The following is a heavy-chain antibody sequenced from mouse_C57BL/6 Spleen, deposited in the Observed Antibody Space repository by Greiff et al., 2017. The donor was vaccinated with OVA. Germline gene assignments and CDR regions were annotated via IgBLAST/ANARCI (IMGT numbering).Heavy chain of an antibody. Sequence: DVQLVESGGGLVKPGGSLKLSCAASGFTFGSYTMSWVRQTPEKRLEWVATISGGGGNTYYPDSVKGRFTISRDNAKNPLYLQMSRLRSEDTALYYCAREGTSYAMDYWGQGTSVTVSS. CDR3: AREGTSYAMDY. CDR2: ISGGGGNT. CDR1: GFTFGSYT. J-gene: IGHJ4*01. D-gene: IGHD3-3*01. V-gene: IGHV5-9*01.